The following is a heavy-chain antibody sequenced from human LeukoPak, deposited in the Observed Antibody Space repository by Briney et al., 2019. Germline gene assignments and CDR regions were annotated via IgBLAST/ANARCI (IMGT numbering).Heavy chain of an antibody. V-gene: IGHV1-2*02. Sequence: GASVKVSCKASGYTFTGYYMHWVRQAPGQGLEWMGWINPNSGGTNYAQKFQGRVTMTRDTSISTAYMELSRLRSDDTAVYYCARDGYDYSNYGPFDPWGQGTLVTVSS. CDR2: INPNSGGT. D-gene: IGHD4-4*01. J-gene: IGHJ5*02. CDR3: ARDGYDYSNYGPFDP. CDR1: GYTFTGYY.